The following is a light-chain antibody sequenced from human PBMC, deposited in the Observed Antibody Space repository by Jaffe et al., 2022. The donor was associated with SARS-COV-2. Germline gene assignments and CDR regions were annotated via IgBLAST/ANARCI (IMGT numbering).Light chain of an antibody. V-gene: IGKV3-20*01. CDR3: QQYAKSPET. CDR2: GAS. Sequence: EIVLTQSPGTLSLSPGERATLSCRASQTVGSSYLAWYQQKSGQAPRLLIYGASSRATAIPDRFSGSGSGTDFTLTITGLEPEDFAVYYCQQYAKSPETFGQGTKVEIK. CDR1: QTVGSSY. J-gene: IGKJ1*01.